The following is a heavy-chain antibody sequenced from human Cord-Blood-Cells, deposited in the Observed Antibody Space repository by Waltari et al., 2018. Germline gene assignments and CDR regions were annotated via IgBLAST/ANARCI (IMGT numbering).Heavy chain of an antibody. CDR3: ARRRYCSSTSCYNWFDP. CDR1: GGSISSSSYY. J-gene: IGHJ5*02. V-gene: IGHV4-39*01. CDR2: IYYSGSI. Sequence: QLQLQESGPGLVKPSETLSLTCTVSGGSISSSSYYWGWIRQPPGKGLEWIGSIYYSGSIYYNPSLKSRVTISVDTAKNQFSLKLSSVTAADTAVYYCARRRYCSSTSCYNWFDPWGQGTLVTVSS. D-gene: IGHD2-2*01.